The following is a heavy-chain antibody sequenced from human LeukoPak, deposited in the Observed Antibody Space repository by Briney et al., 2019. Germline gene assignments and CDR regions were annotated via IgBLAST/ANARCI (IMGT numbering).Heavy chain of an antibody. CDR1: GGSISSYY. CDR3: ARMAYSSGWFYGMDV. D-gene: IGHD6-19*01. CDR2: IYYSGST. Sequence: SDTLSLTCTVSGGSISSYYWSWIRQPPGKGLEWIGNIYYSGSTNYNPSLKSRVTISVDKSKNQFSLKLSSVTAADTAVYYCARMAYSSGWFYGMDVWGQGTTVTVSS. V-gene: IGHV4-59*07. J-gene: IGHJ6*02.